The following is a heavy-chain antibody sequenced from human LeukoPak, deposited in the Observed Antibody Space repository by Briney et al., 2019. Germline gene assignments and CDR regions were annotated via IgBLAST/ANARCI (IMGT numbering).Heavy chain of an antibody. CDR3: ARGGPEDWNTVADP. CDR2: IYYSGNT. Sequence: SETLSLTCTVSGGSISSTNYYWGWIRQPPGKGLEWIGIIYYSGNTYYNPSLKSRVTISVDTSKNQFSLNLSSVTAADTALYYCARGGPEDWNTVADPWGQGTLVTVSS. V-gene: IGHV4-39*07. J-gene: IGHJ5*02. CDR1: GGSISSTNYY. D-gene: IGHD5-12*01.